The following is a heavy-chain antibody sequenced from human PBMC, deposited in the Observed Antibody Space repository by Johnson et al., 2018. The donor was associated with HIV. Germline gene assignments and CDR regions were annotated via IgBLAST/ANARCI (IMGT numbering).Heavy chain of an antibody. D-gene: IGHD3-10*01. Sequence: QVQLVESGGGLVMPGGSLRVSCAASGFTFSDYYMAWIRQTPGKGLEWVSYITSSGATKYYADSVKGRFTISRDNTENLVYLQMNSLEAEDTAVYYCARAPEVRGVDAFDVWGQGTVVTVS. CDR1: GFTFSDYY. J-gene: IGHJ3*01. V-gene: IGHV3-11*04. CDR2: ITSSGATK. CDR3: ARAPEVRGVDAFDV.